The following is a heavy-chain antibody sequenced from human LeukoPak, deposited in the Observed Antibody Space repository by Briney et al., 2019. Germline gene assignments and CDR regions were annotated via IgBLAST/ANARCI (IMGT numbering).Heavy chain of an antibody. V-gene: IGHV3-23*01. CDR1: GFTFSNAW. D-gene: IGHD1-26*01. CDR3: AKGSRGSQPSYYYYYHYMDV. J-gene: IGHJ6*03. CDR2: ISGSGGST. Sequence: GGSLRLSCAASGFTFSNAWMSWVRQAPGKGLEWVSAISGSGGSTYYADSVKGRFTISRDNSKNTLYLQMNSLRAEDTAVYYCAKGSRGSQPSYYYYYHYMDVWGKGTTVTVSS.